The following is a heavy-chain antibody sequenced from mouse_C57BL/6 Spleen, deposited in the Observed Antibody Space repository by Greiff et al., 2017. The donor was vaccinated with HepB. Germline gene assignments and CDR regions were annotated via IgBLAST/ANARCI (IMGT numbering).Heavy chain of an antibody. Sequence: QVQLKESGPELVKPGASVKLSCKASGYTFTSYDINWVKQRPGQGLEWIGWIYPRDGSTKYNEKFKGKATLTVDTSSSTAYMELHSLTSEDSAVYFCAREKVYYGNSYYAMDYWGQGTSVTVSS. CDR2: IYPRDGST. CDR3: AREKVYYGNSYYAMDY. D-gene: IGHD2-1*01. CDR1: GYTFTSYD. J-gene: IGHJ4*01. V-gene: IGHV1-85*01.